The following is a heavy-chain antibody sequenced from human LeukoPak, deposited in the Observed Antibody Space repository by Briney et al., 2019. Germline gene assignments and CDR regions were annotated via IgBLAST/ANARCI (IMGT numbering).Heavy chain of an antibody. CDR2: INPNSGGT. J-gene: IGHJ4*02. CDR3: ARDRGYSSSTYYFDY. D-gene: IGHD6-13*01. CDR1: GYTFTGYY. V-gene: IGHV1-2*02. Sequence: ASVKVSCKASGYTFTGYYMHWVRQAPGQGLEWMGWINPNSGGTNYAQKFQGRVTMTRDTSISTAYMELSRLRSDDTAVYYCARDRGYSSSTYYFDYWGQGTLVTVSS.